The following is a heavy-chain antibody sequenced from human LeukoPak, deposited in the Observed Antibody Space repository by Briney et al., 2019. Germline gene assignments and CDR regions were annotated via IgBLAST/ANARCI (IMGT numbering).Heavy chain of an antibody. V-gene: IGHV1-18*01. CDR1: GYTFTSYG. CDR2: ISAYNGNT. D-gene: IGHD5-24*01. CDR3: ARERDGYNIKPFFDY. J-gene: IGHJ4*02. Sequence: ASVKVSCKASGYTFTSYGISWVRQAPGQGLEWMGWISAYNGNTNYAQKLQGRVTMTTDTSTSTAYMELRSLRSDDTAVYYCARERDGYNIKPFFDYWGQGILVTVSS.